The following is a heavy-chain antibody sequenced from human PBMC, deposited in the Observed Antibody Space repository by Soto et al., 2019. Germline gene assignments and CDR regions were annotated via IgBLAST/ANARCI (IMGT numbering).Heavy chain of an antibody. Sequence: QVHLVQSGAEVKKPGSSLKVSCKISGSTFSSYAISWVRQAPGQGLEWMGGIIPFSGTASYAQRFQGRVTITANETTNTAFTELSSLRSEDPAVSYCATFSYYDSSAYPAQSYEFDHGGQGAPVTVSS. CDR3: ATFSYYDSSAYPAQSYEFDH. CDR2: IIPFSGTA. J-gene: IGHJ4*02. V-gene: IGHV1-69*01. D-gene: IGHD3-22*01. CDR1: GSTFSSYA.